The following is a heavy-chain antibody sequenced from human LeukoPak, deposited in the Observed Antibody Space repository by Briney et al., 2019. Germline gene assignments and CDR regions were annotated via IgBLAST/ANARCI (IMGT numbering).Heavy chain of an antibody. Sequence: SETLSLTCTVSGGSISSSSYYWGWIRQPPGKGLEWIGSIYYSGSTYYNPSLKSRVTISVDTSKNQFSLKLSSVTAADTAVYYCAREFVKQQQGWFDPWGQGTLVTVSS. CDR3: AREFVKQQQGWFDP. J-gene: IGHJ5*02. V-gene: IGHV4-39*07. CDR1: GGSISSSSYY. CDR2: IYYSGST. D-gene: IGHD6-13*01.